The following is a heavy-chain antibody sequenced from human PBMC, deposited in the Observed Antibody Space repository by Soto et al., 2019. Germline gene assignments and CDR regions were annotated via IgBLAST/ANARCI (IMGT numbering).Heavy chain of an antibody. J-gene: IGHJ6*02. Sequence: ASVKVSCKASGYTFTSYDINWVRQATGQGLEWMGWINAGNGNTKYSQKFQGRVTITRDTSASTAYMELSSLRSEDTAVYYCARGLKFVFLSVRRYYYYGMDVWGQGTTGTVSS. CDR3: ARGLKFVFLSVRRYYYYGMDV. CDR2: INAGNGNT. D-gene: IGHD3-16*02. CDR1: GYTFTSYD. V-gene: IGHV1-3*01.